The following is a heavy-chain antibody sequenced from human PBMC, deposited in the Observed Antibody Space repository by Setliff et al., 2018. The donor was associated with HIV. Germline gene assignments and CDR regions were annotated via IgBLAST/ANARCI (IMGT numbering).Heavy chain of an antibody. CDR3: AQYDYYDSSGYYKY. CDR1: GGTFSSYT. D-gene: IGHD3-22*01. CDR2: IIPILGIA. J-gene: IGHJ4*02. Sequence: SVKVSCKASGGTFSSYTVSWVRQAPGQGLEWMGRIIPILGIANYAQKFQGRVTITADKSTSTAYMELSSLRSEDTAVYYCAQYDYYDSSGYYKYWGQGTLVTVSS. V-gene: IGHV1-69*02.